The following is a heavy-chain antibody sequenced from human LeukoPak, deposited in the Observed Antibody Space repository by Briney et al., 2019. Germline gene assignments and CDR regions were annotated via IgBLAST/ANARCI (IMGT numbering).Heavy chain of an antibody. D-gene: IGHD3-16*01. V-gene: IGHV1-2*04. CDR3: ARDGFSSGGIPYAFDI. Sequence: ASVKVSCKASGYTFTSYGISWVRQAPGQGLEWMGWINPNSGGTSYAQKFQGWVTMTRDTSISTAYMELSRLRSDDTAVYYCARDGFSSGGIPYAFDIWGQGTMVTVSS. J-gene: IGHJ3*02. CDR2: INPNSGGT. CDR1: GYTFTSYG.